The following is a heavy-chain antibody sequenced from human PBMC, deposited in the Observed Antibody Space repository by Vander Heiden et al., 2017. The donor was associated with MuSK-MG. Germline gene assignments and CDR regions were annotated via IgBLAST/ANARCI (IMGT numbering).Heavy chain of an antibody. CDR2: IIPVLGTV. V-gene: IGHV1-69*04. J-gene: IGHJ4*02. CDR3: AIVGRDYGSGSYYPRPPWIDS. D-gene: IGHD3-10*01. Sequence: QAQLVQSGAEVTKPGSSVTVSCKASGAAFHNYPTNWVRQAPGQGLEWMGRIIPVLGTVNYAQTFQGSVTITADKSTSTAYMEVRSLRSEDTAIYYCAIVGRDYGSGSYYPRPPWIDSWGQGTLVTVSS. CDR1: GAAFHNYP.